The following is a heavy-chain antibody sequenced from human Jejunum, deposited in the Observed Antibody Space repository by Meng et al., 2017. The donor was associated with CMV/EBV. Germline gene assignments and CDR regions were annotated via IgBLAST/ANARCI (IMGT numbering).Heavy chain of an antibody. J-gene: IGHJ6*02. D-gene: IGHD2-2*01. CDR3: ANQMPWNYYYGMDL. V-gene: IGHV3-21*01. Sequence: GFIFSDYSMYWVRQAPGKGLEWVASISATGTYIYYADPVKGRFTISRDNAKNSLYLQMNSLRVDDTAVYYCANQMPWNYYYGMDLWGQGTTVTVSS. CDR2: ISATGTYI. CDR1: GFIFSDYS.